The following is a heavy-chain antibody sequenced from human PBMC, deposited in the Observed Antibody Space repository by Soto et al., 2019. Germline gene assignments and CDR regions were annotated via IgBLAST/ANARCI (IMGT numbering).Heavy chain of an antibody. CDR2: INSDGIST. CDR3: PHGYSSSWKGFFDY. D-gene: IGHD6-13*01. CDR1: GFTFSSYW. J-gene: IGHJ4*02. Sequence: GGSLRLSCAASGFTFSSYWMHWVRQAPGKGLVWVSRINSDGISTNYADSVEGRFTISRDNAKNMLYLQMSSLRAEDTAVYYCPHGYSSSWKGFFDYWGQGSLVTVS. V-gene: IGHV3-74*01.